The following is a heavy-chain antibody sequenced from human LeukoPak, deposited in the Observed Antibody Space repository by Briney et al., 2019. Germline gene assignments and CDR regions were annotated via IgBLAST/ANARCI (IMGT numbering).Heavy chain of an antibody. CDR1: GFPFSSYS. CDR3: ARGAPNSSSWEIDY. J-gene: IGHJ4*02. Sequence: GGSLRLSCAASGFPFSSYSMNWVRQAPGRGLEWVSSISSSSSYIYYADSVEGRFTISRDNSKNTLYLQMNSLRAEDTAVYYCARGAPNSSSWEIDYWGQGTLVTVSS. CDR2: ISSSSSYI. D-gene: IGHD6-13*01. V-gene: IGHV3-21*01.